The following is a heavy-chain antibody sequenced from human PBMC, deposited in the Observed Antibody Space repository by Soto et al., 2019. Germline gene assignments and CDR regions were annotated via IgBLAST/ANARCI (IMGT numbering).Heavy chain of an antibody. J-gene: IGHJ4*02. D-gene: IGHD6-13*01. Sequence: GASLKVSCKASGGPFSSYTISWVRQAPGQGLEWMGRIIPILGIANYAQKFQGRVTVTADKSTSTAYMELSSLRSEDTAVYYCARDLEAAGVDYWGQGTLVTVSS. CDR1: GGPFSSYT. CDR3: ARDLEAAGVDY. V-gene: IGHV1-69*04. CDR2: IIPILGIA.